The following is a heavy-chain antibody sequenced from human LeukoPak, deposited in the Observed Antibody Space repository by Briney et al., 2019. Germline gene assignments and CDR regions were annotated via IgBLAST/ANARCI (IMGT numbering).Heavy chain of an antibody. CDR3: ARNSEPLRYFDWLLPRQGWFDP. CDR1: GFIFRNYS. CDR2: ISSSSSYI. V-gene: IGHV3-21*01. D-gene: IGHD3-9*01. Sequence: PGGSLRLSCAASGFIFRNYSMNWVRQAPGKGLEWVSSISSSSSYIYYADSVKGRFTISRDNAKNSLYLQMNSLRAEDTAVYYCARNSEPLRYFDWLLPRQGWFDPWGQGTLVTVSS. J-gene: IGHJ5*02.